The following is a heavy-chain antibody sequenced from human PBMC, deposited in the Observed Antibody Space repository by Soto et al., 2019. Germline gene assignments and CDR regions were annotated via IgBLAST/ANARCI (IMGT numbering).Heavy chain of an antibody. CDR2: IYWDDDK. J-gene: IGHJ3*02. CDR3: AHSESQYYYDSSGYLPAFDI. CDR1: GFSLSTSGVG. D-gene: IGHD3-22*01. V-gene: IGHV2-5*02. Sequence: QITLKESGPTLVKPTQTLTLTCTFSGFSLSTSGVGVGWIRQPPGKALEWLALIYWDDDKRYSPSLKSRLTIPKDTSKYQVVLTMTNMDPVDTATYYCAHSESQYYYDSSGYLPAFDIWGQGTMVTVSS.